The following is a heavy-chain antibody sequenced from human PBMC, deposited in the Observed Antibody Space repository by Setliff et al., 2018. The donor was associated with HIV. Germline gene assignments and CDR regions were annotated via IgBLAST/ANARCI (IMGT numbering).Heavy chain of an antibody. CDR1: GGTFSSYG. CDR2: ITPLLGTT. V-gene: IGHV1-69*05. Sequence: ASVKVSCKASGGTFSSYGITWVRQAPGQGLEWMGGITPLLGTTNYAQKFQGRVTITTDESTSTAYMELSSLRSEDTAVYYCARVRRGSSWDNDAFDIWGQGTMVTVSS. J-gene: IGHJ3*02. CDR3: ARVRRGSSWDNDAFDI. D-gene: IGHD6-13*01.